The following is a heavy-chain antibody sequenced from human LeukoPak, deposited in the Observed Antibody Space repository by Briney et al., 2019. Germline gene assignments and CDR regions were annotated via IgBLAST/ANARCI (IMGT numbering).Heavy chain of an antibody. CDR2: INHSGST. D-gene: IGHD3-16*02. CDR3: ARGRGDYVWRSYRPFDY. V-gene: IGHV4-34*01. CDR1: GGSFSGYY. J-gene: IGHJ4*02. Sequence: SETLSLTCAVYGGSFSGYYWSWIRQPPGKGLEWIGEINHSGSTNYNPSLKSRVTISVDTSKNQFSLKLSSVTAADTAVYYCARGRGDYVWRSYRPFDYWGQGTLVTVSS.